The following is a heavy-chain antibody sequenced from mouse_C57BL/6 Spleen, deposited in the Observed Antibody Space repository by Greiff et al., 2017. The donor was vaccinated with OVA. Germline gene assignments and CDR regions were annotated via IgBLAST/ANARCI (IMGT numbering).Heavy chain of an antibody. Sequence: QVQLQQPGAELVKPGASVKLSCKASGYTFTSYWMHWVKQRPGRGLEWIGRIDPNSGGTKYNEKFKSKATLTVDKPSSTAYTQLSSLTSEDSAVYYCARSEGPTMVTNDYWGQGTTLTVSS. CDR2: IDPNSGGT. D-gene: IGHD2-2*01. CDR1: GYTFTSYW. CDR3: ARSEGPTMVTNDY. J-gene: IGHJ2*01. V-gene: IGHV1-72*01.